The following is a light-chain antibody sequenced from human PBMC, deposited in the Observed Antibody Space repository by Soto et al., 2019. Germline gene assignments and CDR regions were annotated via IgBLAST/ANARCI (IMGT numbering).Light chain of an antibody. V-gene: IGKV1-9*01. Sequence: DIQLTQSPSFLSASVGDRVTSTCRASQGISNNLAWYQQKPGKAPKLLIYAASTLQTGVPSRFSGSGSGTELTLTISSLQPEDFATYYCQQLNRYPFTFGPGTKVDIK. J-gene: IGKJ3*01. CDR2: AAS. CDR1: QGISNN. CDR3: QQLNRYPFT.